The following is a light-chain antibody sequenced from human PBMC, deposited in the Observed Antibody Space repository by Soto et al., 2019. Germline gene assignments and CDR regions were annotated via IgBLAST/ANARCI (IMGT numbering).Light chain of an antibody. CDR2: SNN. CDR3: AACDDSLNGYV. CDR1: SSKIGSNT. J-gene: IGLJ1*01. Sequence: QSVLTQPPSASGTPGQRVTISCSGSSSKIGSNTVNWYQQLPGTAPKLLIYSNNQRPSGVPDRFSGSKSGTSASLAISGLQSLDEADYYCAACDDSLNGYVFGTGTKVTVL. V-gene: IGLV1-44*01.